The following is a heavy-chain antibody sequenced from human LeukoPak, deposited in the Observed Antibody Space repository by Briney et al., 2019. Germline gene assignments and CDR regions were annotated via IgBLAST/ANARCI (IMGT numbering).Heavy chain of an antibody. Sequence: SETLSLTCTVSGGSITSSPYYWGWIRQPPGKGLEWIGSFYFGGGTYYNPSLKSRLTISVDTSKNQFSLKLTSVTAADTALYYCARISGPYYYGTDVWGQGATVTVSS. CDR3: ARISGPYYYGTDV. CDR2: FYFGGGT. J-gene: IGHJ6*02. V-gene: IGHV4-39*01. CDR1: GGSITSSPYY. D-gene: IGHD3-10*01.